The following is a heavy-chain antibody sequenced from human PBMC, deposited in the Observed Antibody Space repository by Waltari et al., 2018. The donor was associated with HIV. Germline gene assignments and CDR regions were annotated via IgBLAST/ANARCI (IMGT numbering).Heavy chain of an antibody. CDR1: GYTFTNYE. CDR2: IKPGGGRT. V-gene: IGHV1-46*01. D-gene: IGHD2-15*01. CDR3: ARDSVDALIVLEVDGMDV. J-gene: IGHJ6*02. Sequence: QVQLVQSGAEVKTPGASVKISCKTSGYTFTNYELHWVRQAPGRGLEGVGGIKPGGGRTTSSTKFQGRVTMTRDTSTSTVYMEVSRLASDDTGVYYCARDSVDALIVLEVDGMDVWGQGTTVNVSS.